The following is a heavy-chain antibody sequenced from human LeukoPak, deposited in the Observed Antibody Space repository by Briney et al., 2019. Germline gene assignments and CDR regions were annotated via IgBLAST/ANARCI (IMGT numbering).Heavy chain of an antibody. J-gene: IGHJ4*02. V-gene: IGHV3-33*01. CDR1: GFTFSSYG. CDR3: ARDLGSGTRGTWDY. CDR2: IWYDGSNK. Sequence: GGSLRLSCAASGFTFSSYGMHWVRQAPGKGLEWVAVIWYDGSNKYYADSVKGRFTISRDNSKNTLYLQMNSLRAEDTAVYYCARDLGSGTRGTWDYWGQGTLVTVSS. D-gene: IGHD6-19*01.